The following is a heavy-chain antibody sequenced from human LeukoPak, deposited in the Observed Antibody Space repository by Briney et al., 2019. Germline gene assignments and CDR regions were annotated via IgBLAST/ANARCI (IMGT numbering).Heavy chain of an antibody. J-gene: IGHJ5*02. CDR2: IIPIFGTA. Sequence: VASVKVFCKASGGTFSSYAISWVRQAPGQGLEWMGRIIPIFGTANYAQKFQGRVTITTDESTSTDYMELSSLRSEDTAVYYCARSLIVPNWFDPWGQGTLVTVSS. CDR1: GGTFSSYA. D-gene: IGHD2/OR15-2a*01. V-gene: IGHV1-69*05. CDR3: ARSLIVPNWFDP.